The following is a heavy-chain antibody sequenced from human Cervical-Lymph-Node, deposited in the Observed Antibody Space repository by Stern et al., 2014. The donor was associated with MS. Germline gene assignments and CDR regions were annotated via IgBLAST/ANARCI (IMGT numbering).Heavy chain of an antibody. J-gene: IGHJ4*02. V-gene: IGHV4-61*02. CDR3: ARDRRWLLDY. Sequence: QVQLQESGPGLVKPSQTLSLTCTVSGGSISSGSYYWSWIRQPAGKGLEWIGRIYTSGSTNYNPSLKSRVTISADPSKNPFSLKLSSVTAADTAVYYCARDRRWLLDYWGQGTLVTVSS. D-gene: IGHD5-24*01. CDR1: GGSISSGSYY. CDR2: IYTSGST.